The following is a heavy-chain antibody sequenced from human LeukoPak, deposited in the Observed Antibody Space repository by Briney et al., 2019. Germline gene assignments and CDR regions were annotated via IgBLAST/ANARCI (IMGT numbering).Heavy chain of an antibody. J-gene: IGHJ4*02. CDR1: GGTFSSYA. D-gene: IGHD4-17*01. CDR2: IIPIFGTA. Sequence: ASVKVSCKASGGTFSSYAISWVRQAPGQGLEWIGGIIPIFGTANYAQKFQGRVTITTDESTSTAYMELSSLRSEDTAVYYCARAPVDYGDYQGYFDYWGQGTLVTVSS. CDR3: ARAPVDYGDYQGYFDY. V-gene: IGHV1-69*05.